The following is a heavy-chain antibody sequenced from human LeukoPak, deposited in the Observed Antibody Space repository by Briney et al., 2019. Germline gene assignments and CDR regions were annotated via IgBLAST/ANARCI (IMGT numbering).Heavy chain of an antibody. J-gene: IGHJ4*02. CDR2: IYYSGST. CDR1: GGSISSHY. Sequence: SETLSLTCTVSGGSISSHYWSWIRQPPGKGLEWIGYIYYSGSTNYNPSLKSRVTISVDTSKNQFSLKLSSVTAADTAVYYCARDSPYYYDSSGYYPIFDYWGQGTLVTVSS. CDR3: ARDSPYYYDSSGYYPIFDY. D-gene: IGHD3-22*01. V-gene: IGHV4-59*11.